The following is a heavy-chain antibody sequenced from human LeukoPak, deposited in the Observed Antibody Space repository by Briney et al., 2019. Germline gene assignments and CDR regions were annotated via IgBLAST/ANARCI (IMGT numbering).Heavy chain of an antibody. CDR2: VYSGGST. V-gene: IGHV3-53*01. D-gene: IGHD3-22*01. CDR1: GFTVSSNY. CDR3: ARDYDSSGYLDY. J-gene: IGHJ4*02. Sequence: GGSLRLSCAASGFTVSSNYMSWVRQAPGKGLEWVSVVYSGGSTYYADSVKGRFTISRDNSKNTLYLQMNSPRAEDTAVYYCARDYDSSGYLDYWGQGTLVTVSS.